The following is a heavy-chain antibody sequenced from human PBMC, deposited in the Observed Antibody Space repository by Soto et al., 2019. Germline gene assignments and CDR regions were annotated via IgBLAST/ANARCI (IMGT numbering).Heavy chain of an antibody. V-gene: IGHV1-18*01. CDR3: ARMFMSDTNCYNDAFDT. Sequence: ASVKVSCKASGYTFTSYGISWVRQAPGQGLEWMGWISAYNGNTHYAQKLQGRVTMTTDTSTSTAYMELRSLRSDDTAVYYCARMFMSDTNCYNDAFDTWGQGTVVTVSS. D-gene: IGHD2-2*01. CDR1: GYTFTSYG. J-gene: IGHJ3*02. CDR2: ISAYNGNT.